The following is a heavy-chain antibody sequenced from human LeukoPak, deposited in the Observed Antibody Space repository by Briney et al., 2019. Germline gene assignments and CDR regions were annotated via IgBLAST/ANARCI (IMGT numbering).Heavy chain of an antibody. V-gene: IGHV3-30*18. CDR3: AKDLRVVVTAILDF. CDR1: GFTFNSYG. D-gene: IGHD2-21*02. J-gene: IGHJ4*02. CDR2: ISYDGSNK. Sequence: GGSLRLSCAASGFTFNSYGMHWVRQAPGKGLEWVAVISYDGSNKYYADSVNGRFTISRDNSKNTLYLQMNNLRAEDTAVYYCAKDLRVVVTAILDFWGQGTLVTVSS.